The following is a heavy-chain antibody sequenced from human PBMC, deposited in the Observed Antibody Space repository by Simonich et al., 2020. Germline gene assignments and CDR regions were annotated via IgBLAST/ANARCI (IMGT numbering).Heavy chain of an antibody. CDR3: ARKRFLEWFFDY. V-gene: IGHV3-21*01. Sequence: EVQLVESGGGLVKPGGSLRLSCAASGFTFSSYSMNWVRQAPGKGLEWVLSISSSSSYIYYADSVKGRVTISRDNAKNSLYLQMNSLRAEDTAVYYCARKRFLEWFFDYRGQGTLVTVSS. J-gene: IGHJ4*02. D-gene: IGHD3-3*01. CDR1: GFTFSSYS. CDR2: ISSSSSYI.